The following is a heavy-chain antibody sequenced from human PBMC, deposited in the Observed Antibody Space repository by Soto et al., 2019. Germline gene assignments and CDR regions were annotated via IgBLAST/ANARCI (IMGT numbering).Heavy chain of an antibody. CDR2: IKQDGSEK. D-gene: IGHD6-19*01. V-gene: IGHV3-7*01. J-gene: IGHJ4*02. CDR1: GFTFSSCW. CDR3: ARIPEYSSGWHDY. Sequence: GGSLRLSCAASGFTFSSCWMSWVRQAPGKGLEWVAYIKQDGSEKYYVDSVKGRFTISRDNAKNSLYLQMNSLRAEDTAVYYCARIPEYSSGWHDYWGQGTLVTVSS.